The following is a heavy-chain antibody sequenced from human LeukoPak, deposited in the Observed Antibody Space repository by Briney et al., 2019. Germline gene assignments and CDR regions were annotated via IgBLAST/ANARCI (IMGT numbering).Heavy chain of an antibody. Sequence: SETLSLTCTVSGGSISNYYWSWIRQPAGKRLEWVWRIYSSGSTNYNPSLKSRVTMSVDTSKNQFSLILSSVTAADTAVYYCTRGETTRDLGFFDLWGRGTLVTVSS. J-gene: IGHJ2*01. D-gene: IGHD4-17*01. CDR1: GGSISNYY. CDR2: IYSSGST. CDR3: TRGETTRDLGFFDL. V-gene: IGHV4-4*07.